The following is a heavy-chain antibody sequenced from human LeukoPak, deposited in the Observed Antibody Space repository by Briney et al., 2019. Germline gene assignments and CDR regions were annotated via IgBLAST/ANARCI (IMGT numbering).Heavy chain of an antibody. D-gene: IGHD1-26*01. CDR1: GFTFSSYA. Sequence: GGSLRLSCAASGFTFSSYAMHWVRQAPGKGLEWVAVISYDGSNKYYADSVKGRFTISRDNSKNTLYLQMNSLRAEDTAVYYCXXXXXXXXXSYFGGVDYWGQGTLVTVSS. V-gene: IGHV3-30-3*01. CDR2: ISYDGSNK. J-gene: IGHJ4*02. CDR3: XXXXXXXXXSYFGGVDY.